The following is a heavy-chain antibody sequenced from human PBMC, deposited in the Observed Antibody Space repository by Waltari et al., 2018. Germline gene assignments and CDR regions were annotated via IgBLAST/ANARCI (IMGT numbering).Heavy chain of an antibody. CDR3: ARPSTEYYYYYYYMDV. Sequence: EVQVVESGGGLVQPGGSLRLSWAASGFTFRNYEMDWVRQAPGKGLEWVSYISNSGSTVYYADSVKGRFTISRDNAKNSLYLEMNSLRAEDTAVYYCARPSTEYYYYYYYMDVWGKGTTVTVS. V-gene: IGHV3-48*03. CDR1: GFTFRNYE. CDR2: ISNSGSTV. J-gene: IGHJ6*03.